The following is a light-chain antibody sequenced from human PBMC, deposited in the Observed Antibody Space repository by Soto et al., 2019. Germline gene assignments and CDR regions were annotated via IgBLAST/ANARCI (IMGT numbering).Light chain of an antibody. CDR1: QSVGSTF. J-gene: IGKJ4*01. Sequence: EIVLTQSPGTLSLFPGERATFSCRASQSVGSTFFGWYQQKPGQAPRLLIYGTSNRATGTPDRFSGSGSGTEFTLTISSLQSEDFAVYYCQQYEQWPLTFGGGTKVEIK. CDR2: GTS. V-gene: IGKV3-20*01. CDR3: QQYEQWPLT.